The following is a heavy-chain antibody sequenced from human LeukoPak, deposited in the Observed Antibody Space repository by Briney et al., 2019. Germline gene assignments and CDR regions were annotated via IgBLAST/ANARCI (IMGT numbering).Heavy chain of an antibody. D-gene: IGHD4-17*01. J-gene: IGHJ4*02. CDR3: ARGTVTLDY. Sequence: ASETLSLTCAVYGGSFIGFHWNWIRQPPGKGLEWIGDINHSGNTNYNPSLTSRVTISVDKSKNQFSLKLSSVTAADTAVYYCARGTVTLDYWGQGTLVTVSS. CDR1: GGSFIGFH. CDR2: INHSGNT. V-gene: IGHV4-34*01.